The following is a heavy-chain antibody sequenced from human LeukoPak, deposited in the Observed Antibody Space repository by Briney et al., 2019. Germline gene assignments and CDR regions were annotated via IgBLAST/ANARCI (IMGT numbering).Heavy chain of an antibody. CDR2: INHSGST. V-gene: IGHV4-34*01. D-gene: IGHD3-3*01. CDR1: GGSFSGYY. J-gene: IGHJ5*02. CDR3: AKVPSGITIFGVVIKTTGGKLNWFDP. Sequence: SEILSLTCAVYGGSFSGYYWSWIRQPPGKGLEWIGEINHSGSTNYNPSLKSRVTISVDTSKNQFSLKLSSVTAADTAVYYCAKVPSGITIFGVVIKTTGGKLNWFDPWGQGTLVTVSS.